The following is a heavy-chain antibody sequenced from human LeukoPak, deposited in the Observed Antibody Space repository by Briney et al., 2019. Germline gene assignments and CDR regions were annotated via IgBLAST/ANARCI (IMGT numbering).Heavy chain of an antibody. CDR2: INPNSGGT. Sequence: ASVKVSCKASGYTFTDYYIHWVRQAPGQGLEWMGWINPNSGGTNYAQKFQGRVTMTRDTSISTAYMELSRLRSDDTAVYYCARVRTAVTIFGGGWFDPWGQGTLVTVSS. D-gene: IGHD3-3*01. CDR1: GYTFTDYY. J-gene: IGHJ5*02. CDR3: ARVRTAVTIFGGGWFDP. V-gene: IGHV1-2*02.